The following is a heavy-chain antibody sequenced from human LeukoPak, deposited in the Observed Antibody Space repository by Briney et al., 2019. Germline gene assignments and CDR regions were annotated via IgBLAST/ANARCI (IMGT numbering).Heavy chain of an antibody. J-gene: IGHJ4*02. CDR1: GYTSTDYY. Sequence: ASVKVSCKASGYTSTDYYMHWVRQAPGQGLEWMGWINPNSGGTKYAQKFQGRVTLTRDTSISTAYMELRGLRSDDTAAYYCARDGALDFWGQGTLVTVSS. V-gene: IGHV1-2*02. D-gene: IGHD3-16*01. CDR3: ARDGALDF. CDR2: INPNSGGT.